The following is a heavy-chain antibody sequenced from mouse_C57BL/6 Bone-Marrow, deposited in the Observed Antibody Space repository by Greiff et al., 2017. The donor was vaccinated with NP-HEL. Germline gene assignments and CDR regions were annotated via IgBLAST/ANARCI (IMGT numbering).Heavy chain of an antibody. CDR1: GYTFTSYG. Sequence: VQLQESGAELARPGASVKLSCKASGYTFTSYGISWVKQRTGQGLEWIGEIYPRSGNTYYNEKFKGKATLTADKSSSTAYMELRSLTSEDSAVYFCARLQLSYYFDYWGQGTTLTVSS. CDR3: ARLQLSYYFDY. V-gene: IGHV1-81*01. D-gene: IGHD4-1*02. CDR2: IYPRSGNT. J-gene: IGHJ2*01.